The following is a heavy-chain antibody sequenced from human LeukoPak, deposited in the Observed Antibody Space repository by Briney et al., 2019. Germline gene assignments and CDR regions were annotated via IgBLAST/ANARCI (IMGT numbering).Heavy chain of an antibody. D-gene: IGHD1-26*01. CDR3: ARDGVGGSRPVRWFDP. V-gene: IGHV1-69*13. CDR2: IIPIFGTA. Sequence: SVKVSCKASGGTFSSYAISWVRQAPGQGLEWMGGIIPIFGTANYAQKFQGRVTITADESTSTAYMDLSSLRSEDTAVYYCARDGVGGSRPVRWFDPWGQGTLVTVSS. CDR1: GGTFSSYA. J-gene: IGHJ5*02.